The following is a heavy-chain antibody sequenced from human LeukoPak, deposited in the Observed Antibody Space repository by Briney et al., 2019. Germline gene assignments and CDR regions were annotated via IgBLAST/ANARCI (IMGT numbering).Heavy chain of an antibody. CDR2: IYYTGSI. V-gene: IGHV4-59*01. Sequence: SETLSLTCTVSGGSISSYYWSWIRQPPGKGLEWIGYIYYTGSINYNPSLKSRVTISVDTSKNQFSLKLSSVTAADTAVYYCAREGYYDSNGYYNWYFDLWGRGTLVTFSS. J-gene: IGHJ2*01. D-gene: IGHD3-22*01. CDR1: GGSISSYY. CDR3: AREGYYDSNGYYNWYFDL.